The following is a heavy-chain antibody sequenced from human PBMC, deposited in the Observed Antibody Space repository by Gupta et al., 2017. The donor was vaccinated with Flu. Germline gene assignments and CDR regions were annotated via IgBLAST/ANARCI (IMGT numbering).Heavy chain of an antibody. CDR1: GFSFSTYA. CDR3: ARRGGFGPAAGTSRGGMDV. D-gene: IGHD6-13*01. V-gene: IGHV3-23*01. CDR2: TVDSGHNA. Sequence: EVQLSESGGGLVQPGGSLRLSCALSGFSFSTYAMSWVRQAPGKGLEWVSSTVDSGHNAYYADSVKGRFPISRDNSINTLYLQMNSLRAEDTALYYCARRGGFGPAAGTSRGGMDVWGQGTTVTVSS. J-gene: IGHJ6*02.